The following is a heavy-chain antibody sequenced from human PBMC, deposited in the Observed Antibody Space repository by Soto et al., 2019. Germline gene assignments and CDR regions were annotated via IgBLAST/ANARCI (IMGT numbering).Heavy chain of an antibody. CDR2: ISGSGGST. Sequence: GGSLRLSCAASGFTFSSYAMSWVRQAPGKGLEWVSAISGSGGSTYYADSVKGRFTISRDNSKNTLYLQMNSLRAEDTAVYYCARYSSSWTSPFYYYYYGMDVWGQGTTVTVSS. CDR3: ARYSSSWTSPFYYYYYGMDV. D-gene: IGHD6-13*01. V-gene: IGHV3-23*01. J-gene: IGHJ6*02. CDR1: GFTFSSYA.